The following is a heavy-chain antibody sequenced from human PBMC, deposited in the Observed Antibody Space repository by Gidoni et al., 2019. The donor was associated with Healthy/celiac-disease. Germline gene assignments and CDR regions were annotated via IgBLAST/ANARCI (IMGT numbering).Heavy chain of an antibody. CDR1: GFTFSSYS. CDR3: ARDPTPYSSSSSFDP. D-gene: IGHD6-6*01. V-gene: IGHV3-21*01. J-gene: IGHJ5*02. Sequence: EVQLVESGGGLVKPGGSLRLSCAASGFTFSSYSMNWVRQAPGKGLEWVSSISSSSSYIYYADSVKGRFTISRDNAKNSLYLQMNSLRAEDTAVYYCARDPTPYSSSSSFDPWGQGTLVTVSS. CDR2: ISSSSSYI.